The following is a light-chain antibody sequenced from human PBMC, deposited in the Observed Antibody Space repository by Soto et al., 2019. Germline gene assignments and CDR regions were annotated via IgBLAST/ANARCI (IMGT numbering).Light chain of an antibody. CDR2: AAS. Sequence: EIVLTQSPDTLSLSPGERATLSCRASQTVSNTYLAWYQQKPGQAPRLLIYAASTRATGIPDRFSGSGSGADFTLTISSLLPEDFAVYYCQQYGTSPLFTFGPGTRVDVK. V-gene: IGKV3-20*01. CDR3: QQYGTSPLFT. CDR1: QTVSNTY. J-gene: IGKJ3*01.